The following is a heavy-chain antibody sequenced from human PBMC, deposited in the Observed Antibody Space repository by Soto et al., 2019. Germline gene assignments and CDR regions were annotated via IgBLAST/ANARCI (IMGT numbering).Heavy chain of an antibody. CDR1: GYTFTRYG. CDR3: AREGDAPYYYYGMDV. Sequence: ASVKVSCKTSGYTFTRYGISWVRQAPGQGLEWMGWISGYDGRTNFAQKVQDRVTMTTDTSTSTVYMELRSLSSDDTAVYYCAREGDAPYYYYGMDVWRQGTTVTVS. CDR2: ISGYDGRT. V-gene: IGHV1-18*01. J-gene: IGHJ6*02. D-gene: IGHD2-21*02.